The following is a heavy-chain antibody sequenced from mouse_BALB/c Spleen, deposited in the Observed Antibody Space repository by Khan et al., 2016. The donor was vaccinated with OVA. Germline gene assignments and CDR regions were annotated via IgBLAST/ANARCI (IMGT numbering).Heavy chain of an antibody. CDR1: GYTFTDFT. CDR2: ISTYYGDA. CDR3: ARGGGGNRFAY. V-gene: IGHV1S137*01. J-gene: IGHJ3*01. Sequence: VQLQQSGAELVRPGVSVKISCKGSGYTFTDFTMHWVKLSHAMSLEWIGVISTYYGDATYNQKFKDKATMTVDKSSSTAYMELASLTSEDSAIDYCARGGGGNRFAYWGQGTLVTVSA.